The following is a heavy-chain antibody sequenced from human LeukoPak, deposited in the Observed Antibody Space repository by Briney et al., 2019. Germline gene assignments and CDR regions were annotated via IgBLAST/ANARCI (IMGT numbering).Heavy chain of an antibody. CDR1: GFTFSSYA. J-gene: IGHJ3*02. V-gene: IGHV3-23*01. D-gene: IGHD3-22*01. CDR3: AKTGDYFDSSGYYRPDAFDI. Sequence: GGSLRLSCAASGFTFSSYAMSWVRQAPGKGLEWVSAISGSGSNTYYADSVKGRFTISRDNSQNTLYPQMNSLGAEDTAVYYCAKTGDYFDSSGYYRPDAFDIWGRGTMVTVSS. CDR2: ISGSGSNT.